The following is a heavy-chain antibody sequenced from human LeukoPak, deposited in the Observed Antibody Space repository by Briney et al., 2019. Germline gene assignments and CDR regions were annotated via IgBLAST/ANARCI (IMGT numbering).Heavy chain of an antibody. CDR3: AREREQWHAFDI. V-gene: IGHV3-21*01. D-gene: IGHD6-19*01. J-gene: IGHJ3*02. Sequence: ETLSLTCTVSGGSISSTYSWGWIRQPPGKGLEWVSSISSSSSYIYYSDSVKGRFTISRDNAKNSLYLQMNSLRAEDTAVYFCAREREQWHAFDIWGQGTMVTVSS. CDR1: GGSISSTYS. CDR2: ISSSSSYI.